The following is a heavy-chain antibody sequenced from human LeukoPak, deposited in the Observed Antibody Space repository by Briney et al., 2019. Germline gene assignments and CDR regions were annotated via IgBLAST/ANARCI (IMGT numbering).Heavy chain of an antibody. CDR1: GYTLTELS. V-gene: IGHV1-24*01. CDR2: FDPEDGET. Sequence: ASVNVSCKVSGYTLTELSMHWVRQAPGKGLEWMGGFDPEDGETIYAQKFQGRVTMTEDTSTDTAYMELSSLRSEDTAVYYCATGGVGATNFDYWGQGTLVTVSS. CDR3: ATGGVGATNFDY. D-gene: IGHD1-26*01. J-gene: IGHJ4*02.